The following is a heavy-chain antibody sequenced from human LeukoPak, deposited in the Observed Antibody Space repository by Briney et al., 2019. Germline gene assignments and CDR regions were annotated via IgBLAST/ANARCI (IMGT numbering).Heavy chain of an antibody. D-gene: IGHD2-21*01. CDR1: GGTFSSYA. CDR3: ARDKGYCGGDCYINYFDY. Sequence: SVKVSCKASGGTFSSYAISWVRQAPGQGLEWIGGIIPIFGTANYAQKFQGRVTITTDESTSTAYMELSSLRSEDTAVYYCARDKGYCGGDCYINYFDYWGQGTLVTVSS. V-gene: IGHV1-69*05. J-gene: IGHJ4*02. CDR2: IIPIFGTA.